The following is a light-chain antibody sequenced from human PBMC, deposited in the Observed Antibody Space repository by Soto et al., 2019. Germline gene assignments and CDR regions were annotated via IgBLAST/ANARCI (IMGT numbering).Light chain of an antibody. V-gene: IGKV1-5*01. CDR3: QHYRGLSS. CDR2: DAS. J-gene: IGKJ3*01. CDR1: QNIGRY. Sequence: DIRMTQSPSTLSASVGDRVTITCRASQNIGRYLAWYQKKPGEAPKLLIYDASTLQSGVPSRFSGSGSGTEFTLSISGLQPDDFATYYCQHYRGLSSFGPGTTVDIK.